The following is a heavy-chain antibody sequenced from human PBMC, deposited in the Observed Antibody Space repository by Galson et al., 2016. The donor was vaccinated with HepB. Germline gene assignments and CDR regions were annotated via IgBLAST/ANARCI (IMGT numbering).Heavy chain of an antibody. D-gene: IGHD3-16*02. CDR1: GYTSSDYY. V-gene: IGHV1-2*04. CDR2: VNPNGGGA. CDR3: AREFITTWSSSASYRGLDV. Sequence: QSGAEVKKPGESLKISCKAAGYTSSDYYIHWVRQAPGQGLEWMGWVNPNGGGASYAPTFEGWITMTTDTSTSTVYMELDSLKSNDTAIYFCAREFITTWSSSASYRGLDVWGPGTTVIVSS. J-gene: IGHJ6*02.